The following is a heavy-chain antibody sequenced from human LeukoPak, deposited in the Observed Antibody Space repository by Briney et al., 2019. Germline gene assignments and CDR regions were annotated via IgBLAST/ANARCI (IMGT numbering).Heavy chain of an antibody. V-gene: IGHV3-11*01. J-gene: IGHJ6*02. CDR1: GFTFTDYY. D-gene: IGHD4-4*01. Sequence: PGGSLRLSCAASGFTFTDYYMSWIRQAPGKGLEWVSFIGTGGRTIYYADSVKGRFTISRDNVKNSLYLQMNSLRAEDTAVYYCARPQRTVTYYTYYGMDVWGQGTTVAVS. CDR2: IGTGGRTI. CDR3: ARPQRTVTYYTYYGMDV.